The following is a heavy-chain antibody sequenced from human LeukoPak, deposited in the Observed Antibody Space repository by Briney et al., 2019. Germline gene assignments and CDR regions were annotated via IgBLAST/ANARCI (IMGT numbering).Heavy chain of an antibody. D-gene: IGHD6-13*01. CDR1: GHSISSGYY. Sequence: SETLSLTCTVSGHSISSGYYWGWIRQPPGKGLEWIGSIYHSGSTYYNPSLTSRVTISIDTSKNQFSLKLNSVTAADTAVYYCARDSPRSAAAAGPDWYFDLRGRGTLVTVSS. CDR2: IYHSGST. V-gene: IGHV4-38-2*02. CDR3: ARDSPRSAAAAGPDWYFDL. J-gene: IGHJ2*01.